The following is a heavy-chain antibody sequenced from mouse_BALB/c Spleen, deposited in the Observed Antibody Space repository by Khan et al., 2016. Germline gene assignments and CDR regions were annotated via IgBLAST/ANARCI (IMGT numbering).Heavy chain of an antibody. D-gene: IGHD4-1*01. CDR2: ILPGSGRT. CDR3: ATGTAY. V-gene: IGHV1-9*01. CDR1: GYTFSSYW. Sequence: QVQLKESGAELMKPGASVKISCKATGYTFSSYWIEWVKQRPGHGLEWIGEILPGSGRTNYNEKFKGKATFTADTSSNTAYMLLSSLTSEDSADYYCATGTAYWGQGTLGTVSA. J-gene: IGHJ3*01.